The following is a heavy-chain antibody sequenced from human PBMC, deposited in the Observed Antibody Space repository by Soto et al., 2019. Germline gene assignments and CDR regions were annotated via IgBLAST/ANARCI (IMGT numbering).Heavy chain of an antibody. CDR2: ISTYKGNA. V-gene: IGHV1-18*01. J-gene: IGHJ4*02. Sequence: QVQLVQSGPEVKKPGASVKVSCKTSGYTFTSYGISWVRQAPGQGLEWMGWISTYKGNANYAQKFQGRVTMTTDTPTTTAYMDLRSPRSDDTAVYYCAPRSPSFDYWGQGTLVTVSS. CDR1: GYTFTSYG. CDR3: APRSPSFDY.